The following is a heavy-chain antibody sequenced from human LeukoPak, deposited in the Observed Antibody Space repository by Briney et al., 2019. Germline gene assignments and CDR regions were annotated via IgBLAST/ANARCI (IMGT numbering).Heavy chain of an antibody. Sequence: GGSPRLSCAASGFTFSNFWMYWVRQAPGKGLVWVSHINSGGSSTSYADSVKGRFTISRDNAKSTLYLQMNSLRAEDTAVYYCASTITSRFEPWGWGTLVTVSS. CDR3: ASTITSRFEP. CDR2: INSGGSST. V-gene: IGHV3-74*01. D-gene: IGHD4-11*01. CDR1: GFTFSNFW. J-gene: IGHJ5*02.